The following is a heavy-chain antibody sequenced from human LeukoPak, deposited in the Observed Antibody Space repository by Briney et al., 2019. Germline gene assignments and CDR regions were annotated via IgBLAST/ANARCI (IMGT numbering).Heavy chain of an antibody. CDR2: IYYSGST. CDR3: ARAGDDYGGNYYYYGMDV. D-gene: IGHD4-23*01. V-gene: IGHV4-59*01. CDR1: GGSFSGYY. Sequence: SETLSLTCAVYGGSFSGYYWSWIRQPPGKGLEWIGYIYYSGSTNYNPSLKSRVTISVDTSKNQFSLKLSSVTAADTAVYYCARAGDDYGGNYYYYGMDVWGQGTTVTVSS. J-gene: IGHJ6*02.